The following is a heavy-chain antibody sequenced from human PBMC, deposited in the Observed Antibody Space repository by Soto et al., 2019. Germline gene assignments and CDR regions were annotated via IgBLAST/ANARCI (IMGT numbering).Heavy chain of an antibody. V-gene: IGHV3-74*01. Sequence: RVSCAASGLTFNRYWMHWVRHAPGKGLVWVSHINTDGSNTNYADSVKGRFTISRDNAKSTLFLQMNSLRDEDTAVYYCAREFCSGGNCYTYYFDPWGQGIPVTVSS. CDR3: AREFCSGGNCYTYYFDP. J-gene: IGHJ5*02. D-gene: IGHD2-15*01. CDR2: INTDGSNT. CDR1: GLTFNRYW.